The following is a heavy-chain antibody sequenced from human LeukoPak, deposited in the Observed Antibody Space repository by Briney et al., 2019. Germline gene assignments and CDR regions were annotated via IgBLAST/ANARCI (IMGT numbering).Heavy chain of an antibody. V-gene: IGHV3-7*01. D-gene: IGHD1-26*01. Sequence: PGGSLRLSCAASGFTFSNYWMNWVRQAPGKGLEWVANIDQDGSEKYSVDSVKGRFTISRDNSKNTLYLQMNSLRAEDTAVYYCARDRVGAGVYFDYWGQGTLVTVSS. CDR1: GFTFSNYW. J-gene: IGHJ4*02. CDR3: ARDRVGAGVYFDY. CDR2: IDQDGSEK.